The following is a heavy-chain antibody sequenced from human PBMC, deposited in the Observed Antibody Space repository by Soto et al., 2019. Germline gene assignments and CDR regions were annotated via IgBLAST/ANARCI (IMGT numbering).Heavy chain of an antibody. CDR2: IWYDGSNK. CDR1: GFTFSSYG. CDR3: ARDPFYGDYSYYYYYYMDV. Sequence: QVQLVESGGGVVQPGRSLRLSCAASGFTFSSYGMHWVRQAPGKGLEWVAVIWYDGSNKYYADSVKGRFTISRDNSKNTLYLQMNSLRAEDTAVYYCARDPFYGDYSYYYYYYMDVWGKGTTVTVSS. J-gene: IGHJ6*03. V-gene: IGHV3-33*01. D-gene: IGHD4-17*01.